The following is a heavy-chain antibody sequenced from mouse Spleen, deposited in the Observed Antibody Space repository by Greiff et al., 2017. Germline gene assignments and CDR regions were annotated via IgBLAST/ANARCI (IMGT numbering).Heavy chain of an antibody. CDR3: ARSPLRLRGFDY. V-gene: IGHV1-82*01. CDR1: GYAFSSSW. J-gene: IGHJ2*01. CDR2: IYPGDGDT. D-gene: IGHD1-2*01. Sequence: VQRVESGPELVKPGASVKISCKASGYAFSSSWMNWVKQRPGKGLEWIGRIYPGDGDTNYNGKFKGKATLTADKSSSTAYMQLSSLTSEDSAVYFCARSPLRLRGFDYWGQGTTLTVSS.